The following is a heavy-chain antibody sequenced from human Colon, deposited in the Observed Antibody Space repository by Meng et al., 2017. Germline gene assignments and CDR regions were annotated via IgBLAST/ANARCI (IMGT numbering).Heavy chain of an antibody. CDR1: GFTVSGYY. CDR2: IYTDDRT. Sequence: VGAGGGFVQPGGSLRLSCAASGFTVSGYYMSWVRQAPGKGLEWVSFIYTDDRTSYADSVKGRFTISRDNSKNTLYLEMNSLRPEDTAVYYCARDSSNYRWNWFDPWGQGTLVTVSS. CDR3: ARDSSNYRWNWFDP. J-gene: IGHJ5*02. D-gene: IGHD3-22*01. V-gene: IGHV3-66*02.